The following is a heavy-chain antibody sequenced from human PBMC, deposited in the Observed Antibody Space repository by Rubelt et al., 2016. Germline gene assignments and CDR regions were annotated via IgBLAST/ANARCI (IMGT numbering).Heavy chain of an antibody. J-gene: IGHJ4*02. CDR3: ARDVGSSSESDY. D-gene: IGHD6-6*01. Sequence: IYYADSVKGRFTISRDNAKNSLYLQMNSLRAEDTAVYYCARDVGSSSESDYWGQGTLVTVSS. CDR2: I. V-gene: IGHV3-21*01.